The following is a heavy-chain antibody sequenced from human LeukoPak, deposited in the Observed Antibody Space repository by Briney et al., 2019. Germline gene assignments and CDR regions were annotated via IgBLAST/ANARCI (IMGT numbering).Heavy chain of an antibody. CDR1: GFTFGSYA. J-gene: IGHJ3*02. CDR3: TRGTSAFDM. V-gene: IGHV3-23*01. CDR2: LSPSSASI. Sequence: GGSLRLSCAASGFTFGSYAMSWVRQAPGRGLEWVSSLSPSSASIYYADSVKGRFSISRDNSKNTLYLQMNTLRAEDTAVYYCTRGTSAFDMWGQGTMVTVSS. D-gene: IGHD1/OR15-1a*01.